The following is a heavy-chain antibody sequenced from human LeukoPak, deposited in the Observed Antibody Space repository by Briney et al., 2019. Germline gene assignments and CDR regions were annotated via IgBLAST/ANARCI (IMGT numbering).Heavy chain of an antibody. CDR2: ISSSSSYI. D-gene: IGHD2-2*01. CDR1: GFTFSSYS. CDR3: ARAAYCSSTSCYGSDI. Sequence: GGSLRLSCAASGFTFSSYSMNWVRQAPGKGLEWVSSISSSSSYIYSADSVKGRFTISRDNAKNSLYLQMNSLRAEDTAVYYCARAAYCSSTSCYGSDIWGQGAMVTVSS. V-gene: IGHV3-21*01. J-gene: IGHJ3*02.